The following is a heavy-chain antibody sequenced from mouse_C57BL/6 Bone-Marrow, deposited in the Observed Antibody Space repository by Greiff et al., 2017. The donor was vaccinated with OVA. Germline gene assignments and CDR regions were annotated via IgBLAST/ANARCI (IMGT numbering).Heavy chain of an antibody. Sequence: QVQLQQSGAELARPGASVKMSCKASGYTFTSYTMHWVKQRPGQGLEWIGYINPSSGYTKYNQKFKDKATLTADKSSSTAYMQLSSLTSEDSAVYYCARSDLPGYAMDYWCQGTSVTVSS. J-gene: IGHJ4*01. CDR2: INPSSGYT. V-gene: IGHV1-4*01. D-gene: IGHD5-1*01. CDR3: ARSDLPGYAMDY. CDR1: GYTFTSYT.